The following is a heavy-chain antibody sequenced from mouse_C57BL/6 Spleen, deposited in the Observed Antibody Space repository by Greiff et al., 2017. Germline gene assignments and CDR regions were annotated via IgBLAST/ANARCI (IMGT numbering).Heavy chain of an antibody. CDR3: ARWDYDGYYFDY. D-gene: IGHD2-4*01. Sequence: EVQLHQSGPGLVKPGASVKLSCKASGYTFTDYYMNWVKQSPGKSLEWIGDINPNDGGTSYTQKFKGKDTLTVDKSSSTAYMERRSLTSEDSAVYYCARWDYDGYYFDYWGQGTTLTVSS. CDR2: INPNDGGT. J-gene: IGHJ2*01. CDR1: GYTFTDYY. V-gene: IGHV1-26*01.